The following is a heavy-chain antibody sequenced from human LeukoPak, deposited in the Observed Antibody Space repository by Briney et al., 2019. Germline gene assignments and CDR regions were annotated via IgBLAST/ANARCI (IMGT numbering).Heavy chain of an antibody. J-gene: IGHJ5*02. Sequence: PSETLSLTCTVSGGSISSYYWSWIRQPPGKGLEWIGSIYYSGSTYHNPSLKSRVTISVDTSKNQFSLKLSSVTAADTAVYYCARDLRDGYNWVWFDPWGQGTLVTVSS. CDR2: IYYSGST. CDR3: ARDLRDGYNWVWFDP. CDR1: GGSISSYY. V-gene: IGHV4-59*12. D-gene: IGHD5-24*01.